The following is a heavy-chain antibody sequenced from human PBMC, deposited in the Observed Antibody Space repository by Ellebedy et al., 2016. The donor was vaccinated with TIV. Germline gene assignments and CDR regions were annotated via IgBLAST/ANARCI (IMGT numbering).Heavy chain of an antibody. CDR3: ARGRTTGI. CDR2: INSDGSST. V-gene: IGHV3-74*01. J-gene: IGHJ4*02. Sequence: GESLKISCAASGFTFSDYWMSWVRQAPGKGLVWVSRINSDGSSTTYADSVKGRFTISRDNAKHTLYLQMNSLRAEDTTVYYCARGRTTGIWGQGTLVTVSS. CDR1: GFTFSDYW. D-gene: IGHD1-14*01.